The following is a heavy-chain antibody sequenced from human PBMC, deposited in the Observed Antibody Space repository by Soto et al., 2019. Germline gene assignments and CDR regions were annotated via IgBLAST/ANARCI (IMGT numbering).Heavy chain of an antibody. CDR1: GFTFSSYG. CDR3: ASDPTRGGGKRGGGYYGMDV. J-gene: IGHJ6*02. V-gene: IGHV3-33*01. D-gene: IGHD2-15*01. Sequence: QVQLVESGGGVVQPGRSLRLSCAASGFTFSSYGMHWVRQAPGKGLEWVAVIWYDGSNKYYADSVKGRFTISRDNSXSTXNXRRNSLRAEDTAVYYCASDPTRGGGKRGGGYYGMDVWGQGTTVTVSS. CDR2: IWYDGSNK.